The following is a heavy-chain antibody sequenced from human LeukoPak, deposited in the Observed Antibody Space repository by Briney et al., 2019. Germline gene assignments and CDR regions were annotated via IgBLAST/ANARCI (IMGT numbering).Heavy chain of an antibody. CDR3: ARTLIQLWSPNYYYYMDV. Sequence: PSETLSLTCTVSGGSISSGGYYWSWIRQPPGKGLEWIGYIYHSGSTYYNPSLKSRVTISVDRSKNQFSLKLSSVTAADTAVYYCARTLIQLWSPNYYYYMDVWGKGTTVTV. CDR1: GGSISSGGYY. V-gene: IGHV4-30-2*02. CDR2: IYHSGST. J-gene: IGHJ6*03. D-gene: IGHD5-18*01.